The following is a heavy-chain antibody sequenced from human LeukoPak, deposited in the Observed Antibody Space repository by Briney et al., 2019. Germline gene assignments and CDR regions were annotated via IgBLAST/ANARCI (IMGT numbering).Heavy chain of an antibody. Sequence: PGGSLRLSCAASGSTFSSYSMNWVRQAPGKGLEWVSSISSSSSYIYYAGSAKGRFTVSRDNAKNSLYLQMNSLRAEDTAVYYCARAPYYYGSGSYPWGQGTLVTVSS. J-gene: IGHJ5*02. CDR1: GSTFSSYS. CDR3: ARAPYYYGSGSYP. V-gene: IGHV3-21*01. D-gene: IGHD3-10*01. CDR2: ISSSSSYI.